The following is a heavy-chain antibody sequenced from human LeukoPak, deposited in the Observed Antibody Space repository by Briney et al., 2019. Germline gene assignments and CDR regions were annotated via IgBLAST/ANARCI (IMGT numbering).Heavy chain of an antibody. D-gene: IGHD3-10*01. CDR2: ISSSSSYI. Sequence: PGGSLRLSCAASGFTFSSYAMSWVRQAPGKGLEWVSSISSSSSYIYYADSVKGRFTISRDNAKNSLYLQMNSLRAEDTAVYYCARAMVRGVIIMEGDRFDYWGQGTLVTVSS. CDR3: ARAMVRGVIIMEGDRFDY. V-gene: IGHV3-21*01. J-gene: IGHJ4*02. CDR1: GFTFSSYA.